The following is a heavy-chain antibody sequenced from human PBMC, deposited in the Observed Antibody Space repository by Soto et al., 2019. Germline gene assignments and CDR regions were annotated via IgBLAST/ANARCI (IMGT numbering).Heavy chain of an antibody. Sequence: EVQLVESGGGLVQPGRSLRLSCAASGFTFDDYAMHWVRQAPGKGLEWVSGISWNSGTIGYADSVKGRFTISRDNAKNSLYLQMNSLRTEDTALYYCASSPGIGVPTFDYWGQGTLVTVSS. J-gene: IGHJ4*02. V-gene: IGHV3-9*01. CDR3: ASSPGIGVPTFDY. CDR2: ISWNSGTI. D-gene: IGHD3-10*01. CDR1: GFTFDDYA.